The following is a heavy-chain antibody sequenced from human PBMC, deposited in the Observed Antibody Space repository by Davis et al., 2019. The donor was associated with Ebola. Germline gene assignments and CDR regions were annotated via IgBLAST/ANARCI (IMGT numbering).Heavy chain of an antibody. CDR2: IKQDGSEK. V-gene: IGHV3-7*01. CDR3: ARVRVDDFWSGYSTMDV. J-gene: IGHJ6*03. CDR1: GFTFSSYW. Sequence: GESLKISCAASGFTFSSYWMSWVRQAPGKGLEWVANIKQDGSEKYYVDSVKGRFTISRDNAKHSLYLQMNSLRAEDTAVYYCARVRVDDFWSGYSTMDVWGKGTTVTVSS. D-gene: IGHD3-3*01.